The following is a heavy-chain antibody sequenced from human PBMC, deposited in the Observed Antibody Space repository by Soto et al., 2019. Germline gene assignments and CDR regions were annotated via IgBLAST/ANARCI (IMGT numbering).Heavy chain of an antibody. CDR3: ARDLRGYSYGINYYYYGMDV. J-gene: IGHJ6*02. CDR1: GYTFTSYG. V-gene: IGHV1-18*01. CDR2: ISAYNGNT. Sequence: ASVKVSCKASGYTFTSYGISWVRQAPGQGLEWMGWISAYNGNTNYAQKLQGRVTMTTDTSTSTAYMELRSLRSDDTAVYYCARDLRGYSYGINYYYYGMDVWRQGTTVTVSS. D-gene: IGHD5-18*01.